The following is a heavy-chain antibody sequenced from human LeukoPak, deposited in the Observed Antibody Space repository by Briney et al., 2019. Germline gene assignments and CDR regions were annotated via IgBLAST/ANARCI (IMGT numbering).Heavy chain of an antibody. V-gene: IGHV3-53*01. Sequence: GGSLRLSCAASGFTVSSNYMSWVRQAPGKGLEWVSVIYSGGSTYYADSVKGRFTISRDNSKNTLYLQMNSLRAEDTAVYYCARKEGQLGHNWFDPWGQGTLVTVSS. J-gene: IGHJ5*02. D-gene: IGHD3-16*01. CDR1: GFTVSSNY. CDR3: ARKEGQLGHNWFDP. CDR2: IYSGGST.